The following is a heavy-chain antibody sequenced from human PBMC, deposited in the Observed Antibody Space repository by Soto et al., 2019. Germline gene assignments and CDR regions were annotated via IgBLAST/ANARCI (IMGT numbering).Heavy chain of an antibody. J-gene: IGHJ4*02. Sequence: QVQLVQSGAEVKKPGASVKVSCKASGYTFTSYAMHWVLQAPGQRLEWMGWINAGNGNTKYSQKFQGRVTIPRDTSASTAYMELSSLRSEDTAVYYCARTDYSNYVFDYWGQGTLVTVSS. D-gene: IGHD4-4*01. CDR2: INAGNGNT. CDR1: GYTFTSYA. V-gene: IGHV1-3*01. CDR3: ARTDYSNYVFDY.